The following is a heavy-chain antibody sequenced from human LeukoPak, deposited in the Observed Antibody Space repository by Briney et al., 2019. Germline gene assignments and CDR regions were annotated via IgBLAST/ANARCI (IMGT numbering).Heavy chain of an antibody. Sequence: GESLKISCKASGYTFTDFWIGWVRQMPGKGLEWMGIIHPGDSDTRYSPSFEGQVTISADKSIATAYLQWSSLKASDTATYFCARVTPIKIFDYWGQGSLVTVSS. J-gene: IGHJ4*02. CDR3: ARVTPIKIFDY. CDR2: IHPGDSDT. D-gene: IGHD2-21*02. V-gene: IGHV5-51*01. CDR1: GYTFTDFW.